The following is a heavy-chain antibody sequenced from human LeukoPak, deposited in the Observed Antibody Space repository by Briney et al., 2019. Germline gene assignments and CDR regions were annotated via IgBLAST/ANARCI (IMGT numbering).Heavy chain of an antibody. CDR1: GGSISSSSW. CDR2: IYHSGST. CDR3: ARRVGYCNSNGCPPFDY. Sequence: PSETLSLTCAVSGGSISSSSWWNWVRQPPGKGLEWIGEIYHSGSTNYNPSLKSRVTISVDKSKNQFSLKLSSVTAADTAVYYCARRVGYCNSNGCPPFDYWGQGTLVTVSS. D-gene: IGHD2/OR15-2a*01. V-gene: IGHV4-4*02. J-gene: IGHJ4*02.